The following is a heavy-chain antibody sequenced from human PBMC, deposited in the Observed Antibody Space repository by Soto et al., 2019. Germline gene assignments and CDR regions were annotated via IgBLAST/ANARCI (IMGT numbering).Heavy chain of an antibody. J-gene: IGHJ4*02. D-gene: IGHD3-3*01. CDR1: GYTPTELS. CDR2: FDPEDGET. CDR3: AVLSPRDNIFDY. V-gene: IGHV1-24*01. Sequence: GXSVKVSCKVSGYTPTELSMHWVRQAPGKGHEWMGGFDPEDGETIYAQQFQGRVTMTEDTSTDTAYMELSSLRSEYSSVYYCAVLSPRDNIFDYWGQGTLVTVSS.